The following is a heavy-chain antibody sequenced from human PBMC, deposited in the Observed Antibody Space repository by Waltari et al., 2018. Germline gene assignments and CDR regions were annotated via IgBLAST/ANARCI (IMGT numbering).Heavy chain of an antibody. CDR3: VRGSNDWYGVDY. D-gene: IGHD3-10*01. V-gene: IGHV3-74*02. CDR2: LNSGGTVK. Sequence: EVQLVESGGGLVQPGGSLRLSCAASGFTFSYSWMPWVPLTPGKGLVWVSRLNSGGTVKDHADSVGGRFTISRDNAKNTLYLQMNSLRVEDTAVYHCVRGSNDWYGVDYWGQGTPVTVSS. CDR1: GFTFSYSW. J-gene: IGHJ4*02.